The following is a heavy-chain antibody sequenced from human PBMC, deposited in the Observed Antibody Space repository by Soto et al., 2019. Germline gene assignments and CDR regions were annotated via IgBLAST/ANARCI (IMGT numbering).Heavy chain of an antibody. CDR1: GGSISSYY. D-gene: IGHD6-6*01. CDR2: IYYSGST. J-gene: IGHJ6*03. Sequence: SETLSLTCTVSGGSISSYYWSWIRQPPGKGLEWIGYIYYSGSTNYNPSLKSRVTISVDTSKNQFSLKLSSVTAADTAVYYCARDGIAARHGYYYYYMDVWGKGTTVTVSS. CDR3: ARDGIAARHGYYYYYMDV. V-gene: IGHV4-59*01.